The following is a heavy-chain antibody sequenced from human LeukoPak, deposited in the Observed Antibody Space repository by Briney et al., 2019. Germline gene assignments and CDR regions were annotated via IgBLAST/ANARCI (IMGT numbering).Heavy chain of an antibody. D-gene: IGHD3-10*01. J-gene: IGHJ6*03. CDR2: ISGSGGST. CDR1: GFTFSSYA. CDR3: AKVWSSHYYYMDV. Sequence: GGSLRLSCAASGFTFSSYAMSWVRQAPGKGLEWVSAISGSGGSTYYAGSVKGRFTISRDNSKNTLYLQMNSLRAEDTAVYYCAKVWSSHYYYMDVWGKGTTVTVSS. V-gene: IGHV3-23*01.